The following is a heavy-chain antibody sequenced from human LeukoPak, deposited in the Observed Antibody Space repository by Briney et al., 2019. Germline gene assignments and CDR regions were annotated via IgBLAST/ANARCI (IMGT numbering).Heavy chain of an antibody. J-gene: IGHJ4*02. CDR3: SRGSGWLSVY. CDR1: GFTFGDYL. CDR2: ISGGTT. D-gene: IGHD6-19*01. V-gene: IGHV3-49*05. Sequence: KSGGSLRLSCTASGFTFGDYLMSWFRQASGKGLEWIGFISGGTTEYAASVKGRFTISRDDSTSIAYLQMNSLTTEDTAVYYCSRGSGWLSVYWGQGTLVTVSS.